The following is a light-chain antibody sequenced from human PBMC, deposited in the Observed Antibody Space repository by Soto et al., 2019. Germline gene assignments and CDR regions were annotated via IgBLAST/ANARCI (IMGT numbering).Light chain of an antibody. V-gene: IGLV4-69*01. Sequence: QAVVTQSPSASASLGASVKLTCTLSSGHSSYAIAWHQQQPEKGPRYLMKLNSDGSHNKGDGIPDRCSGSSSGAERYLTISSLQTDDEADYYCQTWGSGIRVFGGGTKLTVL. CDR2: LNSDGSH. CDR1: SGHSSYA. CDR3: QTWGSGIRV. J-gene: IGLJ2*01.